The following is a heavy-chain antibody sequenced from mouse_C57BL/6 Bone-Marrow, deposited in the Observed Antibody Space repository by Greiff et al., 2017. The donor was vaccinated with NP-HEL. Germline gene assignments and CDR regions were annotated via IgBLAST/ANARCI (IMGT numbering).Heavy chain of an antibody. D-gene: IGHD1-1*01. CDR1: GFNIKDDY. Sequence: VQLQQSGAELVRPGASVKLSCTASGFNIKDDYMHWVKQRPEQGLEWIGWIDPENGDTEYASKFQGKATITADTSSNTAYLQLSSLTSEDTDVYYCTTGVVAPYWGQGTTLTVSA. V-gene: IGHV14-4*01. CDR3: TTGVVAPY. J-gene: IGHJ2*01. CDR2: IDPENGDT.